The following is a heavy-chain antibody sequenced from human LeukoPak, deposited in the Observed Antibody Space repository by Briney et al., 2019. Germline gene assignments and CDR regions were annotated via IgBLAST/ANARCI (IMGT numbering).Heavy chain of an antibody. CDR2: LTGSGGST. CDR1: GFTFSSSS. Sequence: GGSLRLSCAASGFTFSSSSMSWVRQSPGKGLEWVSALTGSGGSTYYADSVKGRFTISRDNSKKTLFLQMNSLRAGDTAVYYCARGNGYNYGFLDYWGQGTLVTVSS. V-gene: IGHV3-23*01. CDR3: ARGNGYNYGFLDY. D-gene: IGHD5-18*01. J-gene: IGHJ4*02.